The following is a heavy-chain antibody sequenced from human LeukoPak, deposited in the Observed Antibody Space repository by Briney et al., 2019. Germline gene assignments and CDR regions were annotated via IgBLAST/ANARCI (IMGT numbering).Heavy chain of an antibody. CDR3: ARHYGP. V-gene: IGHV4-39*01. D-gene: IGHD3-10*01. J-gene: IGHJ5*02. CDR2: IYDRGST. Sequence: AGTLSLTCTASGGSIRSSYYYWGWIRQPPGKGLEWIGSIYDRGSTYYNPSLKSRVTIYVATSKNQFSLKPNSVTAADTAVYYYARHYGPCDQG. CDR1: GGSIRSSYYY.